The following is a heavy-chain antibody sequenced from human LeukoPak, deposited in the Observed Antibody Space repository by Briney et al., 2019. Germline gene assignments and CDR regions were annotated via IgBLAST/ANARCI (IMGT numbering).Heavy chain of an antibody. D-gene: IGHD3-10*01. CDR2: INAGNGNT. J-gene: IGHJ5*02. V-gene: IGHV1-3*01. CDR1: GYTFTSYG. CDR3: ARDYYGSGSYFEYNWFDP. Sequence: ASVKVSCKASGYTFTSYGISWVRQAPGQRLEWMGWINAGNGNTKYSQKFQGRVTITRDTSASTAYMELSSLRSEDTAVYYCARDYYGSGSYFEYNWFDPWGQGTLVTVSS.